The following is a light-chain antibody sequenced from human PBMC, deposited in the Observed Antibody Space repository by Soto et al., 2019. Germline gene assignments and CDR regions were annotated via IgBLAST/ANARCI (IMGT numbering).Light chain of an antibody. Sequence: QSALTQPASVSGSPGQSITISCSGTISDFVVYNYVSWYQQHPGKAPKLMLYGVSKRPSGVSNRFSGSKSGNTASLTISGLQDEDEADYYCSSHTTSSALQVFGTGIKVTVL. J-gene: IGLJ1*01. V-gene: IGLV2-14*01. CDR1: ISDFVVYNY. CDR3: SSHTTSSALQV. CDR2: GVS.